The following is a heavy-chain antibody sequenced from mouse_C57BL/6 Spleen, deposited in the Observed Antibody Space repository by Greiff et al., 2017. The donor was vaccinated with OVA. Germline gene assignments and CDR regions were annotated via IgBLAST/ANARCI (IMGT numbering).Heavy chain of an antibody. CDR1: GFNIKDDY. J-gene: IGHJ3*01. D-gene: IGHD2-10*01. CDR3: TTLHEFAY. Sequence: VQLKQSGAELVRPGASVKLSCTASGFNIKDDYMHWVKQRPEQGLEWIGWIDPENGDTEYATKFQGKATITADTSSNTAYLQLSSLTSEDTAVYYYTTLHEFAYWGQGTLVTVSS. V-gene: IGHV14-4*01. CDR2: IDPENGDT.